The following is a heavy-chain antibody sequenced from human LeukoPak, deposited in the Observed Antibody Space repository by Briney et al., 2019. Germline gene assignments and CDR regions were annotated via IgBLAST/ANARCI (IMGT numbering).Heavy chain of an antibody. CDR3: AKDRMGIVGATDFDY. CDR1: GFKFSDYW. V-gene: IGHV3-23*01. J-gene: IGHJ4*02. CDR2: ISGSGGST. D-gene: IGHD1-26*01. Sequence: GGSLRLSCAASGFKFSDYWMTWVRQAPGKGLEWVSAISGSGGSTYYADSVKGRFTISRDNSKNTLYLQMNSLRAEDTAVYYCAKDRMGIVGATDFDYWGQGTLVTVSS.